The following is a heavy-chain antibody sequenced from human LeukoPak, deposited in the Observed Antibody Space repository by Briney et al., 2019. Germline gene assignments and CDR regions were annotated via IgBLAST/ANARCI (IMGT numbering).Heavy chain of an antibody. D-gene: IGHD5-18*01. CDR3: ARGGGYTYGTLGS. Sequence: PGGSLRLSCAASGFTFSSYAMHWVRQAPGKGLEWVAILSYDGSNKYYADSVKGRFTISRDNSKNTLYLQMDSLRAEDTAVYYCARGGGYTYGTLGSWGQGTLVTVSS. J-gene: IGHJ5*01. CDR1: GFTFSSYA. V-gene: IGHV3-30*03. CDR2: LSYDGSNK.